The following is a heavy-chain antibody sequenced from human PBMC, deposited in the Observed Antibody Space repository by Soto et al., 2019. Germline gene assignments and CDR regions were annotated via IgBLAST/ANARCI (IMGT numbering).Heavy chain of an antibody. CDR1: GFTVSSNY. J-gene: IGHJ6*03. D-gene: IGHD6-13*01. Sequence: GGSLRLSCAASGFTVSSNYMSWVRQAPGKGLEWVSVIYSGGSTYYADSVKGRFTISRHNSKNTLYLQMNSLRAEDTAVYYCARGQERGIAAVPYRAVGGKGTRVTASS. V-gene: IGHV3-53*04. CDR3: ARGQERGIAAVPYRAV. CDR2: IYSGGST.